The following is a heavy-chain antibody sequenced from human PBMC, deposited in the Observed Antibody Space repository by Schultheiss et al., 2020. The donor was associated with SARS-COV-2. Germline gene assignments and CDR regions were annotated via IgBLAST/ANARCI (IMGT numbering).Heavy chain of an antibody. CDR2: ISSSGSTI. V-gene: IGHV3-48*03. CDR1: GFTFRSSE. CDR3: ARGGVITMIVVVQPTYYYYGMDV. Sequence: GGSLRLSCAASGFTFRSSEMNWVRQAPGKGLEWVSNISSSGSTIYYAESVKGRFIISRDNAKNSLYLQMNSLRAEDTAVYYCARGGVITMIVVVQPTYYYYGMDVWGQGTTVTVSS. J-gene: IGHJ6*02. D-gene: IGHD3-22*01.